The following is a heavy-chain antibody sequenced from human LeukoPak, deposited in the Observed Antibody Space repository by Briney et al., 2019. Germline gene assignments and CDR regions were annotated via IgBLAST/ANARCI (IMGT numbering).Heavy chain of an antibody. V-gene: IGHV1-18*01. J-gene: IGHJ4*02. Sequence: ASVKVSCKASGYTFTSYGISWVRQAPGQGLEWMGWISAYNGNTNYAQKLQGRVTMTTDTSTSTAYMELRSLRSDDTAVYYCARDRGRTYYDYDWGSYRYSLDYWGQGTLVTVSS. CDR2: ISAYNGNT. CDR1: GYTFTSYG. CDR3: ARDRGRTYYDYDWGSYRYSLDY. D-gene: IGHD3-16*02.